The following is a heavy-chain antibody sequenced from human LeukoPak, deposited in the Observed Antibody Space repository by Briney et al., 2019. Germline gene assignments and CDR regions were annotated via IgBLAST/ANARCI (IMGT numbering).Heavy chain of an antibody. J-gene: IGHJ4*02. CDR1: GGTFSSCA. D-gene: IGHD5-12*01. V-gene: IGHV1-69*04. Sequence: GASVKVSCKASGGTFSSCAISWVRQAPGQGLEWMGRIIPILGIANYAQKFQGRVTITADKSTSTAYMELSSLRSEDTAVYYCARGSEVAGYSTYYFDYWGQGTLVTVSS. CDR2: IIPILGIA. CDR3: ARGSEVAGYSTYYFDY.